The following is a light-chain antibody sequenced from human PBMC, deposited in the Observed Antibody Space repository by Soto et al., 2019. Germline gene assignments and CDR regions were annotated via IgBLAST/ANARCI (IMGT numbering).Light chain of an antibody. CDR2: KAS. J-gene: IGKJ1*01. V-gene: IGKV1-5*03. CDR1: QTISSW. Sequence: DIQMTQSPSTLSGSVGDRVTITCRASQTISSWLALYRQKPGKAPKRLIYKASTLKSRVPSRFSGSGSGTEITLTISSLQPDDFANYFCQHYNSYSEAFGKGTRWIS. CDR3: QHYNSYSEA.